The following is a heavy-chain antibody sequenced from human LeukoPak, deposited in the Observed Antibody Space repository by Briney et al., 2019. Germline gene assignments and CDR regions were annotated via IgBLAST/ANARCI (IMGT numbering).Heavy chain of an antibody. CDR3: AKDRSIAVAGTVDAFDI. CDR1: GFRFNNYG. J-gene: IGHJ3*02. Sequence: PGGSLRLSCAASGFRFNNYGMHWVRQAPGKGLEWVAFISYDGNNKFSADSVKGRFTISRDNSKNTLYLQMNSLRAEDTAVYYCAKDRSIAVAGTVDAFDIWGQGTMVTVSS. V-gene: IGHV3-30*18. D-gene: IGHD6-19*01. CDR2: ISYDGNNK.